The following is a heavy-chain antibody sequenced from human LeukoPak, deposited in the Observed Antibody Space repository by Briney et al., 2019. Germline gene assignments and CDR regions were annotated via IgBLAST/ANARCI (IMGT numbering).Heavy chain of an antibody. Sequence: GASVKVSFKASGYTFTSYGISWVRQAPGQGLEWMGWISAYNGNTNYAQKLQGRVAMTTDTSTSTAYMELRSLRSDDTAVYYCARVAENLDYYDSSGYPYYFDYWGQGTLVTVSS. D-gene: IGHD3-22*01. CDR3: ARVAENLDYYDSSGYPYYFDY. V-gene: IGHV1-18*01. CDR1: GYTFTSYG. CDR2: ISAYNGNT. J-gene: IGHJ4*02.